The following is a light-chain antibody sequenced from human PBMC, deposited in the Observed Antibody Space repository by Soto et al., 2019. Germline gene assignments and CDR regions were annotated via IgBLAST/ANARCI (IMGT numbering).Light chain of an antibody. V-gene: IGLV2-8*01. CDR1: SSDVGGYNY. Sequence: QSALTQPPSASGSPGQSVTISCTGTSSDVGGYNYVSWYQQHPSKAPKVMIYEVTKRPSGVPDRFSGSKSGNTASLTVSGLQAEDEADYYCSSFAGSNTPYVFGTGTKVTVL. CDR3: SSFAGSNTPYV. J-gene: IGLJ1*01. CDR2: EVT.